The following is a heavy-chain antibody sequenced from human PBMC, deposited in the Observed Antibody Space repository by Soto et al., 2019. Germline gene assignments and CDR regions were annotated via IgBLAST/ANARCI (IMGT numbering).Heavy chain of an antibody. CDR3: GRQVTVRGDTQRYYFDY. V-gene: IGHV4-39*01. CDR1: GGSISSSSYY. CDR2: LYYSGST. D-gene: IGHD3-10*01. J-gene: IGHJ4*02. Sequence: QLQLQESGPGLVKPSETLSLTCTVSGGSISSSSYYWGWIRQPPGKGLEWIGSLYYSGSTYYNPTLKSRVTISADTSKTHFSLKLTFVTAADTAVYYCGRQVTVRGDTQRYYFDYWGQGTLVTVSS.